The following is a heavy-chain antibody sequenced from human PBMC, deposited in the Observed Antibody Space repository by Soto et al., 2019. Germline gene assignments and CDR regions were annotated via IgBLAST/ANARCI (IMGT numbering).Heavy chain of an antibody. CDR3: AMVDVYVTPSPQDV. J-gene: IGHJ6*02. V-gene: IGHV1-18*01. CDR2: INTYNGNT. Sequence: QVQLVQSRDEVKNPGASVKVSCKASGYTFTRYGIGWARQAPGQGLEWMGWINTYNGNTNYAQNVQGRVTLTTDTSTSTAYMELRSLRSNATAIYYCAMVDVYVTPSPQDVWGQGTTVIVSS. D-gene: IGHD3-16*01. CDR1: GYTFTRYG.